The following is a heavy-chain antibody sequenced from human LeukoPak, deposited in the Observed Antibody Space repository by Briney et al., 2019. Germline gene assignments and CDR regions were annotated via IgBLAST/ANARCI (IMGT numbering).Heavy chain of an antibody. J-gene: IGHJ4*02. CDR1: GGSISSYY. Sequence: SETLSLTCTVSGGSISSYYWSWIRQPPGKGLEWIANIYFTGSTYYSPSLKSRFTISIDTSKNQFSLRLNSVTAADTAVYYCARGPWQQLAHFDNWGQGTLVTVSS. V-gene: IGHV4-59*12. D-gene: IGHD6-13*01. CDR3: ARGPWQQLAHFDN. CDR2: IYFTGST.